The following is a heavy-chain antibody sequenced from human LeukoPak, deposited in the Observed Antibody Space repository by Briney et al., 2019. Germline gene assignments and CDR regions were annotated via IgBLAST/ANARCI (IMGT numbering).Heavy chain of an antibody. V-gene: IGHV4-61*02. CDR3: ARANSRGDWGNVVAFDI. CDR2: IHNSGST. D-gene: IGHD3-22*01. J-gene: IGHJ3*02. CDR1: GGSINSGSYS. Sequence: SQTLSLTCTVSGGSINSGSYSWTWIRQPAGKGLEWIGRIHNSGSTDYTPSLKSRVTTLIDTSKNQFFLKLTSVSAADTAVYYCARANSRGDWGNVVAFDIWGQGTMVTVSS.